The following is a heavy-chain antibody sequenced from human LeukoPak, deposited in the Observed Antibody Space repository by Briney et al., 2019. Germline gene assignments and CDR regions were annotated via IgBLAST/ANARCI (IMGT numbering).Heavy chain of an antibody. J-gene: IGHJ4*02. CDR1: GGTFSIYA. Sequence: ASVKVSCKASGGTFSIYAISWVRQAPGQGLEWMGGIIPIFGTANYAQKFQGRVTITADESTSTAYMELSSLRSEDTAVYYCARARSAVLYYYDSSGYYPFDYWGQGTLVTVSS. V-gene: IGHV1-69*13. D-gene: IGHD3-22*01. CDR2: IIPIFGTA. CDR3: ARARSAVLYYYDSSGYYPFDY.